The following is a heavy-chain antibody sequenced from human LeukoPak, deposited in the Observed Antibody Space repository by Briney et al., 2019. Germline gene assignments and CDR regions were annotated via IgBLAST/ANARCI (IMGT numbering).Heavy chain of an antibody. Sequence: GGSLRLSCAASGFTFSSYNMNWVRQAPGRGLEWVSSISSSSSYIYHADSVKGRFTISRDNAKNSLYLQTNSLRAEDTAVYYCARVGSPYCSGGSCTYFAYWGQGTLVTVSS. CDR1: GFTFSSYN. D-gene: IGHD2-15*01. CDR3: ARVGSPYCSGGSCTYFAY. CDR2: ISSSSSYI. J-gene: IGHJ4*02. V-gene: IGHV3-21*01.